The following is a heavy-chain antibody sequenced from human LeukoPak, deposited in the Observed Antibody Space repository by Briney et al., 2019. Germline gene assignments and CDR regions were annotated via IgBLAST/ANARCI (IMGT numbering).Heavy chain of an antibody. CDR1: GYSFTTYT. CDR3: ALIPYCTTATCYFLDY. Sequence: GASVKVSCKTSGYSFTTYTINWVRQAPGQGLEWVGWIRPHNDDTDYAQELQGRVTMTTDTSTSTAYMELRSLSSDDTAVHYCALIPYCTTATCYFLDYWGQGTLVTVSP. V-gene: IGHV1-18*01. CDR2: IRPHNDDT. D-gene: IGHD2-2*01. J-gene: IGHJ4*02.